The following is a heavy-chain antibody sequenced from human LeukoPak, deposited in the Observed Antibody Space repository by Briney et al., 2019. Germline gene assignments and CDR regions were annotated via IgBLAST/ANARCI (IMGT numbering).Heavy chain of an antibody. CDR2: IYHSGST. Sequence: PSETLSLTCTVSGGSISSSSYYWGWIRQPPGKGLEWIGTIYHSGSTYYNPSLKSRVTMSVDTSKNQFSLKLSSVTAADTAVYYCARQGEDYVWGSYRSFDYWGQGTLVTVSS. D-gene: IGHD3-16*02. J-gene: IGHJ4*02. CDR3: ARQGEDYVWGSYRSFDY. CDR1: GGSISSSSYY. V-gene: IGHV4-39*01.